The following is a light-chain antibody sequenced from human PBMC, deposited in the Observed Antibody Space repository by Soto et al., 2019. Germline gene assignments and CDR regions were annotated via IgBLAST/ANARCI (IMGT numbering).Light chain of an antibody. CDR2: LNSDGSH. CDR1: SGHSSYA. Sequence: QSLLTQSPSASASLGASVKLTCTLSSGHSSYAIAWHQQQPEKGPRYLMKLNSDGSHSKGDGIPDRFSGSSSGAERYLTISSLQSEDEADYYCQTWGTGRGVFGGGTKVTVL. V-gene: IGLV4-69*01. CDR3: QTWGTGRGV. J-gene: IGLJ2*01.